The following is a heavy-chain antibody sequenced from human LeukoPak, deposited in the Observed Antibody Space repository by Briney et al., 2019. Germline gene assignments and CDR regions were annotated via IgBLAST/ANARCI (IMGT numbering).Heavy chain of an antibody. CDR3: AREAYTDSPDY. J-gene: IGHJ4*02. Sequence: PGGPLRLSCAASGFTFSSYWMSWVRQAPGKGLEWVANIKQDGSEKYYVDSVKGRFTISRDNAKNSLYLQMNSLRAEDTAVYYCAREAYTDSPDYWGQGTLVTVSS. V-gene: IGHV3-7*01. D-gene: IGHD2-21*01. CDR1: GFTFSSYW. CDR2: IKQDGSEK.